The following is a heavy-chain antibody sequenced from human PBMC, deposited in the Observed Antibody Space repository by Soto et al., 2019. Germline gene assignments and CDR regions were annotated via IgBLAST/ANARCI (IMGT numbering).Heavy chain of an antibody. D-gene: IGHD6-19*01. CDR1: GYTFTSYA. CDR3: ARVAGTGQNDY. CDR2: INAGNGNT. V-gene: IGHV1-3*01. Sequence: ASVKVSCKASGYTFTSYAMHWVRLAPGQRLEWMGWINAGNGNTKYSQKFQGRVTITRDTSASTAYMELSSLRSEDTAVYYCARVAGTGQNDYWGQGTLVTVSS. J-gene: IGHJ4*02.